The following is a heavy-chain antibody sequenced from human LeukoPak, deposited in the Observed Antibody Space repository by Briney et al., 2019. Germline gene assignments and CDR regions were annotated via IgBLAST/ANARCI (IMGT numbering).Heavy chain of an antibody. Sequence: GGSLRLSCAASGFTFSSYVMHWVRQAPGKGLEWVAIISYDGSNEYYADSVKGRFTISRDNSKNTLYLQMNSLRAADTAVYYCARGYCSGGSCYTRKYYFDYWGQGTLVTVSS. CDR3: ARGYCSGGSCYTRKYYFDY. CDR2: ISYDGSNE. CDR1: GFTFSSYV. D-gene: IGHD2-15*01. J-gene: IGHJ4*02. V-gene: IGHV3-30*04.